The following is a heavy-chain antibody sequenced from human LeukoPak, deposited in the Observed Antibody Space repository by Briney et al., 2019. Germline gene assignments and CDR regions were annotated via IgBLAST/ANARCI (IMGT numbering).Heavy chain of an antibody. Sequence: GGSLRLSCAASGFTFSSYWMSWVRQAPGKGLEWVANIKQDGSEKYYVGSVKGRFTISRDNAKNSLYLQMNSLRAEDTAVYYCARESAAGTVHAFDIWGQGTMVTVSS. CDR3: ARESAAGTVHAFDI. CDR2: IKQDGSEK. V-gene: IGHV3-7*01. D-gene: IGHD6-13*01. J-gene: IGHJ3*02. CDR1: GFTFSSYW.